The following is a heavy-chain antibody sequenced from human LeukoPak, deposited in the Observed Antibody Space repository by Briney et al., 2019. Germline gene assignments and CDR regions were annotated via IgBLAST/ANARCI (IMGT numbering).Heavy chain of an antibody. CDR1: GYTFTSYY. J-gene: IGHJ6*03. CDR2: INPSGGST. CDR3: ASLRAVAGTRYYYYYMDV. Sequence: ASVKVSCKASGYTFTSYYMHWVRQAPGQGLEWMGIINPSGGSTSYAQKFQGRVTMTRDMSTSTVYMELSSLRSEDTAVYYCASLRAVAGTRYYYYYMDVWGKGTTVTVSS. D-gene: IGHD6-19*01. V-gene: IGHV1-46*01.